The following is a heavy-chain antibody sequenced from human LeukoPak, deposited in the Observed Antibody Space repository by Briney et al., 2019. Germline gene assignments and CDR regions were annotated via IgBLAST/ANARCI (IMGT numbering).Heavy chain of an antibody. Sequence: GGSLRLSCAASGFTFSTYRMSWVRQAPGKGLEWVANIKQDGSEKHYVDSVKGRFTISRDNAKNSLYLQMSSLRAEDTAVYYCARGVRIAVAGYIDYWGQGTLVTVSS. D-gene: IGHD6-19*01. V-gene: IGHV3-7*04. CDR1: GFTFSTYR. CDR3: ARGVRIAVAGYIDY. J-gene: IGHJ4*02. CDR2: IKQDGSEK.